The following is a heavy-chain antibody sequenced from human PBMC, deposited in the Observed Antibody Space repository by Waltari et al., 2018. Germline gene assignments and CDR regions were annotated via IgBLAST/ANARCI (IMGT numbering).Heavy chain of an antibody. J-gene: IGHJ5*02. CDR3: ARDLISSSTVTPNWFDP. Sequence: EVQLVESGGGLVKPGGSLRLSCAASGFTFSSYSMNWVRQAPGQGLEWVSSISSSSSYIYYADSVKGRFTISRDNAKNSLYLQMNSLRAEDTAVYYCARDLISSSTVTPNWFDPWGQGTLVTVSS. D-gene: IGHD4-4*01. CDR1: GFTFSSYS. V-gene: IGHV3-21*01. CDR2: ISSSSSYI.